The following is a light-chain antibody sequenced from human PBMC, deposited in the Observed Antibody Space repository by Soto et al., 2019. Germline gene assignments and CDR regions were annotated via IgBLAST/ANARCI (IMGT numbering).Light chain of an antibody. CDR1: SSDVGGYNY. CDR3: SSYTSNNTVI. J-gene: IGLJ2*01. CDR2: DVS. Sequence: QSALTQPASVSGSPGQSITISCTGTSSDVGGYNYVSWYQHHPGKAPKLMIYDVSNRPSGVSNRFSGSKSGNTASLTISGLQAEDEADYYCSSYTSNNTVIFGGGTTLTVL. V-gene: IGLV2-14*03.